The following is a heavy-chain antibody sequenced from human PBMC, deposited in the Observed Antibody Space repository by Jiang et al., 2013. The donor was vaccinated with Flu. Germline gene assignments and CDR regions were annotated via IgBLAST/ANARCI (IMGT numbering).Heavy chain of an antibody. J-gene: IGHJ5*02. CDR3: ARDPGSVLRGWFDP. V-gene: IGHV1-69*01. Sequence: GRVTITADESTSTAYMELSSLRSEDTAVYYCARDPGSVLRGWFDPWGQGTLVTVSS. D-gene: IGHD1-14*01.